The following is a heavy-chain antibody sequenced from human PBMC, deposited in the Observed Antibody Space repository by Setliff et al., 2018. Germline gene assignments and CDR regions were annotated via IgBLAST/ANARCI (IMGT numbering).Heavy chain of an antibody. V-gene: IGHV4-61*01. CDR1: GGSVSSGSYY. CDR2: IYYSGST. Sequence: SETLSLTCTVSGGSVSSGSYYWSWIRQPPGKGPEWIGYIYYSGSTNYNPSLKSRVTIPVDMSKNQFSLKLSSVTAADTAVYYCARSQWGGESYYFDYWGQGTLVTVSS. D-gene: IGHD2-15*01. CDR3: ARSQWGGESYYFDY. J-gene: IGHJ4*02.